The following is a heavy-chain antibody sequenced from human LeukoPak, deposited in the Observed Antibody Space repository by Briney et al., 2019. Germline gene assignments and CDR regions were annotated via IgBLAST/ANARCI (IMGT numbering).Heavy chain of an antibody. CDR1: GFNFINSA. D-gene: IGHD6-13*01. CDR3: AKGVSSSTWAAFDY. V-gene: IGHV3-23*01. CDR2: VSGSGDRT. J-gene: IGHJ4*02. Sequence: PGGSLKLSCDGRGFNFINSATTWVRQAPGRGLEWVSGVSGSGDRTIYADSVKSRFTVSRDNSKNTVYLEMNRLGVDDTAGYSCAKGVSSSTWAAFDYWGQGILVTVSS.